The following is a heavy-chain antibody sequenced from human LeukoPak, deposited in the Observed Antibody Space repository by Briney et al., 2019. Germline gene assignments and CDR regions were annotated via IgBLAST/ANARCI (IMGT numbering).Heavy chain of an antibody. D-gene: IGHD4-17*01. J-gene: IGHJ4*02. V-gene: IGHV1-46*01. CDR2: INPSSGST. CDR3: ARGGTVTTAPIDY. CDR1: GGTFSSYA. Sequence: ASVRVSRNASGGTFSSYAISWVRQAPGQGLAWMGIINPSSGSTSYAQKFQGRVTVTRDTSTSTVDMELSSLRLEDTAVYYCARGGTVTTAPIDYWGLGTLVTVSS.